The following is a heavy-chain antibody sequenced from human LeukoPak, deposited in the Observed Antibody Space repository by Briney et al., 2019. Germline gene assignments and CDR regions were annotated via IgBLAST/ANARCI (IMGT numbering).Heavy chain of an antibody. J-gene: IGHJ6*03. CDR1: GFTFSSYW. CDR3: ARETYDFWSGYYKAPRYYYYMDV. V-gene: IGHV3-7*01. Sequence: GGSLRLSCAGSGFTFSSYWMSWGRQAPGKGLGWVANIKQGGSERYYVDSVKGRFTRSRDNAKNSLYLRMNSLRAEDTAVYYCARETYDFWSGYYKAPRYYYYMDVWGKGTPVTVSS. CDR2: IKQGGSER. D-gene: IGHD3-3*01.